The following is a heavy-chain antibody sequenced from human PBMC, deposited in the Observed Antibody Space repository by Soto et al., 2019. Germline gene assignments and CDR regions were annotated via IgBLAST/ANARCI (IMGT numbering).Heavy chain of an antibody. V-gene: IGHV4-39*02. Sequence: PSETLSLTCTVSGGSISSSSYYWGWIRQPPGKGLEWIGSIYYSGSTYYNPSLKSRVTISVDTSKNQFSLKLSSVTAADTAVYYCARDIVLVPAAVGWFDPWGQGTLVTV. J-gene: IGHJ5*02. CDR3: ARDIVLVPAAVGWFDP. D-gene: IGHD2-2*01. CDR1: GGSISSSSYY. CDR2: IYYSGST.